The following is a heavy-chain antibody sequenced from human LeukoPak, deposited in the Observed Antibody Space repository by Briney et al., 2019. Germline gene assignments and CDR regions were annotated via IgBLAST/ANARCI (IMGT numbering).Heavy chain of an antibody. Sequence: PSQTLSLTCTVSGGSISSSSSYWTWVRQPAGQGLEWIGRISTSGSTYYNPSLKSRVTISLDTSKNQFSLKLRSVTAADTAVYYCARGLWGGYDYWGQGTLVTVSS. J-gene: IGHJ4*02. D-gene: IGHD3-16*01. CDR2: ISTSGST. CDR3: ARGLWGGYDY. CDR1: GGSISSSSSY. V-gene: IGHV4-61*02.